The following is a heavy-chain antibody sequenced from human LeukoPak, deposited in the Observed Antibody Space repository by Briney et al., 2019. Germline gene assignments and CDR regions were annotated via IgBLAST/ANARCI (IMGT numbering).Heavy chain of an antibody. D-gene: IGHD2-2*01. CDR2: ISGSGGST. CDR3: ARVRRYCSSTSCYGDDAFDI. V-gene: IGHV3-23*01. CDR1: GFTFSSYW. Sequence: GGSLRLSCAASGFTFSSYWMSWVRQAPGKGLEWVSAISGSGGSTYYADSVKGRFTISRDNAKNTLYLQMNSLRAEDTAVYYCARVRRYCSSTSCYGDDAFDIWGQGTMVTVSS. J-gene: IGHJ3*02.